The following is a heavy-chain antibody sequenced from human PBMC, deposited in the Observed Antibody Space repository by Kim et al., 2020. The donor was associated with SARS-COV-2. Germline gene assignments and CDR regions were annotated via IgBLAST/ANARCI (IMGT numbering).Heavy chain of an antibody. CDR2: IYYSGST. CDR3: GYSSAWYKGSRFDY. D-gene: IGHD6-19*01. J-gene: IGHJ4*02. V-gene: IGHV4-39*01. CDR1: GGSISSGTYY. Sequence: SETLSLTCTVSGGSISSGTYYWGWIRQPPGKGLEWIGSIYYSGSTYYNPSLKSRVTISVDTSKNQFSLKLSSVTAADTAVYYCGYSSAWYKGSRFDYWGQGTLVTVSS.